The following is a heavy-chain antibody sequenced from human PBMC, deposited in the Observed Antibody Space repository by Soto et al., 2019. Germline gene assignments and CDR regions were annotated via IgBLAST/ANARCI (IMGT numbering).Heavy chain of an antibody. Sequence: PGESLKISCRTSGYIFSIYWIGWVRQTPEKGLEWMGLIYPGDSDTRNNPSLQGQVAMSCNNYISTAYLHWXXLKAXXXXMXXRARFGSGGAXYWGQGTPVTVSS. J-gene: IGHJ4*02. CDR2: IYPGDSDT. D-gene: IGHD3-10*01. CDR3: ARFGSGGAXY. V-gene: IGHV5-51*01. CDR1: GYIFSIYW.